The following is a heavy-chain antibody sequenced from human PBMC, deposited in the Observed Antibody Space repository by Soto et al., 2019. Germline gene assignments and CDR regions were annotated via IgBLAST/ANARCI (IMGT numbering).Heavy chain of an antibody. CDR1: GASISSFN. Sequence: SETLSLTCSVSGASISSFNWNWVRQPAGKGPEWVGRLNIAGTINYNPSLKSRITMSMDTSKNQISLHLRSVTAADTAIYYCARDRGEYTSSWFWYFSHWGHGTLVTVSS. V-gene: IGHV4-4*07. D-gene: IGHD6-13*01. CDR3: ARDRGEYTSSWFWYFSH. CDR2: LNIAGTI. J-gene: IGHJ2*01.